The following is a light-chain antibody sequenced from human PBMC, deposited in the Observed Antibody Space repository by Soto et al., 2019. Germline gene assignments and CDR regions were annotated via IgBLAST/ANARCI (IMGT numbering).Light chain of an antibody. CDR3: SSYTSSSTRRYV. V-gene: IGLV2-14*01. J-gene: IGLJ1*01. CDR1: SSDVGGYNY. CDR2: DVS. Sequence: QSALTQPASVSGSPGQSITISCTGTSSDVGGYNYVSWYQQHPGKAPKLMIYDVSNRPSGVSNRFSGSKSGNTASLTISGLQAEDEADYYGSSYTSSSTRRYVFGTGTKLTVL.